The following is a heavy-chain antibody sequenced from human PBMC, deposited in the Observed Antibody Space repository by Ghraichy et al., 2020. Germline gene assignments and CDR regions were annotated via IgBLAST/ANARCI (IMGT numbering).Heavy chain of an antibody. V-gene: IGHV1-58*01. D-gene: IGHD3-10*01. CDR1: GVSFSSSA. Sequence: SVKVSCKASGVSFSSSAFQWVRQAPGQRLEWVGWLVIGTGDTKLAENLRGRVTITSDVSTGTVYMDLSSLTSEDTAVYYCAAELYNDGCCHFDYWGQGTLVTVSS. J-gene: IGHJ4*02. CDR2: LVIGTGDT. CDR3: AAELYNDGCCHFDY.